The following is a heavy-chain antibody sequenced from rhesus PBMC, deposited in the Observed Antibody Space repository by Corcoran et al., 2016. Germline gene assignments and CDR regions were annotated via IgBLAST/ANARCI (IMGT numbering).Heavy chain of an antibody. CDR2: ISDDGMKK. Sequence: EVQLVESGGGLVQPGGSLRLSCAASGFTFSSYGMHWVRQAPRKVLEWVGVISDDGMKKYYAYSVKDRVTISRDNSKNMLYLQMNNLKVDDTAVYYCARDSYYEDDYGYYYPHYWGQGVLVTVSS. V-gene: IGHV3-54*02. CDR1: GFTFSSYG. J-gene: IGHJ4*01. D-gene: IGHD3-9*01. CDR3: ARDSYYEDDYGYYYPHY.